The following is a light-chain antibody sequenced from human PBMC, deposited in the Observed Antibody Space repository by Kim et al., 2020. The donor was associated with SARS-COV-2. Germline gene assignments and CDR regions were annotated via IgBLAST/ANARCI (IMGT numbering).Light chain of an antibody. CDR1: QSVLYSSNNKNY. J-gene: IGKJ1*01. V-gene: IGKV4-1*01. CDR2: WAS. CDR3: QQFYSTPPT. Sequence: DIVMTQSPDSLAVSLGERATINCKSSQSVLYSSNNKNYLTWYQQKPGQPPRLLIHWASTRESGVPDRFGGSGSGTDFALTISSLQAEDVAVYYCQQFYSTPPTFGQGTKVDIK.